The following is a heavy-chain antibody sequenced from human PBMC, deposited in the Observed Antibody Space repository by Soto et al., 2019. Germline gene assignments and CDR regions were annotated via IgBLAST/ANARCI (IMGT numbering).Heavy chain of an antibody. D-gene: IGHD3-10*01. V-gene: IGHV6-1*01. J-gene: IGHJ5*02. CDR3: ARVGSGWFGEYGLEGKTNWFDP. Sequence: QSQTLSLTCAISGDSVSSNSAAWNWIRQSPSRGLEWLGRTYYRSKWYNDYAVSVKSRITINPDTSKNQFSLQLNSVTPEDTAVYYCARVGSGWFGEYGLEGKTNWFDPWGQGTLVTVSS. CDR2: TYYRSKWYN. CDR1: GDSVSSNSAA.